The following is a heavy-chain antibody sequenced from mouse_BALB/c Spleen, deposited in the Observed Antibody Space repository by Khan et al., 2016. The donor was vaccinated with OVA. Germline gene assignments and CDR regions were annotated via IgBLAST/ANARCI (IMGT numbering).Heavy chain of an antibody. V-gene: IGHV2-3*01. CDR1: GFSLTSYG. D-gene: IGHD1-1*01. CDR2: IWGDGSK. CDR3: AKFTPDYYSMDY. Sequence: QVQLKESGPGLVAPSQSLSITCTVSGFSLTSYGVSWVRQSPGKGLEWLGVIWGDGSKNYHSTLISRLIISKDNSKSQVFLKLTALQTDDTATYYCAKFTPDYYSMDYWGQGTSVTVSS. J-gene: IGHJ4*01.